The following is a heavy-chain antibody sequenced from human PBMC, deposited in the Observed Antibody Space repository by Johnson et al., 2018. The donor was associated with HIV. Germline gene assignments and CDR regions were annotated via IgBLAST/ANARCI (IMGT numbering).Heavy chain of an antibody. CDR3: AREGVGTTCPFDI. J-gene: IGHJ3*02. V-gene: IGHV3-48*03. D-gene: IGHD1-26*01. CDR1: GFTFSNYG. Sequence: VQLVESGGGVVQPGRSLRLSCAASGFTFSNYGMHWVRQAPGKGLEWVSYISSSGDTIYYADSVKGRFTVSRDNTRNSLCLQMDSLRAEDTAVYYCAREGVGTTCPFDIWGQGTMVTVSS. CDR2: ISSSGDTI.